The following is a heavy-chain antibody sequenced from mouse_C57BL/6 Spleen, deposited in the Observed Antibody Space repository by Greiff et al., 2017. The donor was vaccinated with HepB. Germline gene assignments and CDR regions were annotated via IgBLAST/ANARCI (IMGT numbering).Heavy chain of an antibody. Sequence: VQLVESGAELVRPGASVTLSCKASGYTFTDYEMHWVKQTPVHGLEWIGAIDPETGGTAYNQKFKGKAILTADKSSSTAYMELRSLTSEDSAVYYCTRDGGSSWFAYWGQGTLVTVSA. D-gene: IGHD1-1*02. CDR2: IDPETGGT. CDR1: GYTFTDYE. V-gene: IGHV1-15*01. CDR3: TRDGGSSWFAY. J-gene: IGHJ3*01.